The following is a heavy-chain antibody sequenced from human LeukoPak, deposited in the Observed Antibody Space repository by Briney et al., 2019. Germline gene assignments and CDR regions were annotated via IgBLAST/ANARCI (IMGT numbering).Heavy chain of an antibody. CDR1: GGSFSGYY. CDR3: AREGYTNSRDPFGY. V-gene: IGHV4-34*01. CDR2: INHSGST. Sequence: PSETLSLTCAVYGGSFSGYYWSWIRQPPGKGLEWIGEINHSGSTNYNPSLKSRVTISVDTSKNQFSLKLSSVTAADTAVYYCAREGYTNSRDPFGYWGQGTLVTVSS. D-gene: IGHD6-13*01. J-gene: IGHJ4*02.